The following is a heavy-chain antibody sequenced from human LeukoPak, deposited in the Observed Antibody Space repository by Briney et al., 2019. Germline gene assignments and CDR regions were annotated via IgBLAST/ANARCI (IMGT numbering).Heavy chain of an antibody. CDR1: GASVRNEY. CDR3: ARYDRGLFFFDN. Sequence: SETLSLTCTVSGASVRNEYWSWIRQPPGKELEWIGYIHYSGSSNYHPSLGSRVTISLDTSMNQFSLKLKSVTAADTGMYHCARYDRGLFFFDNWGQGTLVTVSS. J-gene: IGHJ4*02. V-gene: IGHV4-59*08. D-gene: IGHD1-14*01. CDR2: IHYSGSS.